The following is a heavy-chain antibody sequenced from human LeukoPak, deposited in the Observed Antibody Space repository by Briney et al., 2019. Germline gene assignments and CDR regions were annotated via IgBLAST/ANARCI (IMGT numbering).Heavy chain of an antibody. V-gene: IGHV3-21*01. D-gene: IGHD5-18*01. J-gene: IGHJ4*02. Sequence: GGSLRLSCAASGFTFSSYYMNWVRQAPGKGLEWVSYISSSSSYIYYADSVKGRFTISRDNAKNSLYLQMNSLRAEDTAVYYCARDSGSYGYFGYFDYWGQGTLVTVSS. CDR2: ISSSSSYI. CDR3: ARDSGSYGYFGYFDY. CDR1: GFTFSSYY.